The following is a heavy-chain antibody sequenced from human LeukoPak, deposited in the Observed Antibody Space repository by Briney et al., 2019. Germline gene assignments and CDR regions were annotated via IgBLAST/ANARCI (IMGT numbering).Heavy chain of an antibody. CDR1: GLSFSSYW. CDR2: IKSDGSEK. CDR3: ARVLEVGRHRSDAFDI. D-gene: IGHD1-26*01. Sequence: PGGSLRLSCAASGLSFSSYWMTWVRQTPGQGLEWVANIKSDGSEKYYVDSVKGRFTISRDNAASSLFLQMNSLRDEDTAVYYCARVLEVGRHRSDAFDIWGQGTLVTVPS. J-gene: IGHJ3*02. V-gene: IGHV3-7*01.